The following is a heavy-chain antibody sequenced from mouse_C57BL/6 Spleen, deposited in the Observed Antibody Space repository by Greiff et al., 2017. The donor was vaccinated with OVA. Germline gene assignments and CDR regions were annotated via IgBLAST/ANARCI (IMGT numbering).Heavy chain of an antibody. D-gene: IGHD3-2*02. CDR1: GYTFTSYW. J-gene: IGHJ4*01. CDR3: ARPIAQAPLYAMDY. Sequence: QVHVKHPGTELVKPGASVKLSCKASGYTFTSYWMHWVKQRPGQGLEWIGNINPSNGGTNYNEKFKSKATLTVDKSSSTAYMQLSSLTSEDSAVYYCARPIAQAPLYAMDYWGQGTSVTVSS. V-gene: IGHV1-53*01. CDR2: INPSNGGT.